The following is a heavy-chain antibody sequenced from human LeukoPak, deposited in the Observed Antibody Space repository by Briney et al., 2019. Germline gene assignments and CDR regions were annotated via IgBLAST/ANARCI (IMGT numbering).Heavy chain of an antibody. V-gene: IGHV3-7*03. CDR3: VKSSPPPFRY. Sequence: GGSLRLSCAASGFTFSSYWMSWVRQAPGKGLEWVANIKQDGSEKYYVDSVKGRFTISRDNAKNSLYLQMNSLRVEDTAVYYCVKSSPPPFRYWGQGTLVTVSS. J-gene: IGHJ4*02. CDR1: GFTFSSYW. CDR2: IKQDGSEK.